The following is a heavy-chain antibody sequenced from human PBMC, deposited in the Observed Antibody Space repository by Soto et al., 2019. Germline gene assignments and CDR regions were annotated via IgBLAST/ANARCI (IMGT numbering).Heavy chain of an antibody. CDR3: ARVIGGLYYFDY. J-gene: IGHJ4*02. D-gene: IGHD3-16*01. CDR2: INAGNGNT. Sequence: EASVKVSCKASGYTFTSYAMHWVRQAPGQRLEWMGWINAGNGNTKYSQKFQGRVTITRDTSASTAYMELSSLRSEDTAVYYCARVIGGLYYFDYWGRGTLVTVSS. CDR1: GYTFTSYA. V-gene: IGHV1-3*01.